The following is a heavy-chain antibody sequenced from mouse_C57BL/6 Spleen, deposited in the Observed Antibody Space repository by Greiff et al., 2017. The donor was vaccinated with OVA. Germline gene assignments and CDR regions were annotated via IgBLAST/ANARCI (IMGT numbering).Heavy chain of an antibody. V-gene: IGHV3-6*01. CDR3: ARAGTYGYFDV. Sequence: EVKLQESGPGLVKPSQSLSLTCSVTGYSITSGYYWNWIRQFPGNKLEWMGYISYDGSNNYNPSLKNRISITRDTSKNQFFLKLNSVTTEDTATYYCARAGTYGYFDVWGTGTTVTVAS. CDR2: ISYDGSN. CDR1: GYSITSGYY. J-gene: IGHJ1*03. D-gene: IGHD3-3*01.